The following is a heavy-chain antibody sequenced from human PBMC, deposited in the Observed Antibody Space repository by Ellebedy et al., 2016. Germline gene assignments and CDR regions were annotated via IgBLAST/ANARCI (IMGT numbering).Heavy chain of an antibody. J-gene: IGHJ4*02. D-gene: IGHD1-14*01. CDR3: AKPHTGSWYYFDY. CDR2: IDGGGIT. Sequence: GGSLRLSCAASGFIVSGRYMTWVRQAPGKGLEWVSVIDGGGITTYADSVKGRFTISRDNSKNTLYLQMNSLRPEDTAVYYCAKPHTGSWYYFDYWGQGTLVTVSS. CDR1: GFIVSGRY. V-gene: IGHV3-53*01.